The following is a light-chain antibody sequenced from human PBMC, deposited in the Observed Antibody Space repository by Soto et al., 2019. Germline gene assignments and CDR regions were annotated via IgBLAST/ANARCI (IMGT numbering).Light chain of an antibody. V-gene: IGLV1-40*01. CDR3: QSYDSSLSGYV. J-gene: IGLJ1*01. CDR2: GNS. CDR1: SSNIGAGYD. Sequence: HSVLKQPPSVYRAALQRVPISCTGSSSNIGAGYDVHWYQQLPGTAPKLLIYGNSNRPSGVPDRFSGSKSGTSASLAITGLQAEDEADYYCQSYDSSLSGYVFGTGTKVNVL.